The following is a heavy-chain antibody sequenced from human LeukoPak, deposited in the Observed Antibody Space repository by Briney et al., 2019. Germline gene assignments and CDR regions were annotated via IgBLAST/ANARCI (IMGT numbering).Heavy chain of an antibody. D-gene: IGHD2-2*02. CDR2: IYTSGST. V-gene: IGHV4-61*02. CDR3: ARYCSSTSCYRGFDY. Sequence: PSQTLSLTCTVSGGSISSGSYYWSWIRQPAGKGLEWIGRIYTSGSTNYNPSLKSRVTISVDTSKNQFSLKLSSVTAADTAVYYCARYCSSTSCYRGFDYWGQGTLVTVSS. J-gene: IGHJ4*02. CDR1: GGSISSGSYY.